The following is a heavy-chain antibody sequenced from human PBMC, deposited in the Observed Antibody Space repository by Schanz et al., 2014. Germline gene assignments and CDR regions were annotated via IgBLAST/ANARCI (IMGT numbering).Heavy chain of an antibody. D-gene: IGHD3-22*01. Sequence: EVQLVESGGGLVQPGGSLRLSCAASGFTVSKNYMSWVRQAPGKGLEWVSIIYTDGSTYYADSVRDRFTISRDNSKNTLYLQMNSLRAEDTAIYFCAKDAAYYDSVTFPDHWGQGTLVTVSS. CDR2: IYTDGST. CDR1: GFTVSKNY. J-gene: IGHJ4*02. CDR3: AKDAAYYDSVTFPDH. V-gene: IGHV3-66*01.